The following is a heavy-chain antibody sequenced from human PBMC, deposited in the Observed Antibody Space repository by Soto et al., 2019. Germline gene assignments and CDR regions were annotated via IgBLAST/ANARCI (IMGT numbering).Heavy chain of an antibody. Sequence: ASVKVSCKASGYTFTSYGISWVRQAPGQGLEWMGWISAYNSNTNYAQKIQGRVNMTTDTYTSTAYMELRSLRSDDTALFYCARSLWKQLDPDDAFDIWGQGTMVTVSS. J-gene: IGHJ3*02. CDR1: GYTFTSYG. CDR2: ISAYNSNT. CDR3: ARSLWKQLDPDDAFDI. V-gene: IGHV1-18*01. D-gene: IGHD6-13*01.